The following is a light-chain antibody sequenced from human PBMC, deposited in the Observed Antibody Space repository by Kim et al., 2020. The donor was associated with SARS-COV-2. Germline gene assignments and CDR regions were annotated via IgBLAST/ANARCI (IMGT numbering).Light chain of an antibody. CDR1: SPDIVSNT. V-gene: IGLV1-44*01. J-gene: IGLJ2*01. CDR2: SKD. Sequence: GQRVTISCAGSSPDIVSNTVNWYQQLPGAAAKHLIYSKDRRPSGVPDRSSGAKSGTSASLAISGLQSEDEADYYCAAWDGSLNGVVFGGGTQLTVL. CDR3: AAWDGSLNGVV.